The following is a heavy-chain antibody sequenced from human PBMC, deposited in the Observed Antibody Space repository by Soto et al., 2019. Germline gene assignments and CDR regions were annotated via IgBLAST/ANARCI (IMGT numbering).Heavy chain of an antibody. V-gene: IGHV2-5*01. D-gene: IGHD3-10*01. J-gene: IGHJ4*02. CDR2: IYWHDDK. CDR3: VRRQRDSGPNGDY. CDR1: GFSLGTSGMG. Sequence: SGPTLVNPTETLTLTCTFAGFSLGTSGMGVGWIRQPPGKALEWLALIYWHDDKRYSPSLSNRLTVTKDDSKNQVVLTMTDMEPVDTATYYCVRRQRDSGPNGDYWGQRILVTVSS.